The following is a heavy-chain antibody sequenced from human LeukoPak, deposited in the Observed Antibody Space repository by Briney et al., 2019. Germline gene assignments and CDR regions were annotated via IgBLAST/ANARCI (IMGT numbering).Heavy chain of an antibody. CDR1: GFTFSSYG. CDR3: AKDRPFVVVVAATPPLFDY. D-gene: IGHD2-15*01. CDR2: ISYDGSNK. Sequence: GGSLRPSCAASGFTFSSYGMHWVRQAPGKGLEWVAVISYDGSNKYYADSVKGRFTISRDNSKNTLYLQMNSLRAEDTAVYYCAKDRPFVVVVAATPPLFDYWGQGTLVTVSS. V-gene: IGHV3-30*18. J-gene: IGHJ4*02.